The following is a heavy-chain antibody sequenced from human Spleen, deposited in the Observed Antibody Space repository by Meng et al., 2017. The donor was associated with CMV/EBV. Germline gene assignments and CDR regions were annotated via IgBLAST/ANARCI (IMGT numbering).Heavy chain of an antibody. Sequence: SGPTLVKPTQTLTLTCTFSGFSLSTSGVGVGWIRQPPGKALEWLALIYWNDDKRYSPSLKSRLTITKDTSKNQVVLTMTNMDPVDTATYYCAHGGYYDFWSGYCGKDWFDPWGQGTLVTVSS. D-gene: IGHD3-3*01. J-gene: IGHJ5*02. CDR1: GFSLSTSGVG. CDR3: AHGGYYDFWSGYCGKDWFDP. CDR2: IYWNDDK. V-gene: IGHV2-5*01.